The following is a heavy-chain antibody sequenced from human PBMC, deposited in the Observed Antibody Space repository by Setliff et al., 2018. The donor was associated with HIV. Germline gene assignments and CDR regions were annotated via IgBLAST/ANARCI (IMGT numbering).Heavy chain of an antibody. CDR2: VSSSGSS. D-gene: IGHD5-12*01. V-gene: IGHV4-61*09. J-gene: IGHJ6*03. CDR1: GGSIRSGSYS. Sequence: KTSETLSLTCTVSGGSIRSGSYSWSWIRQPAGQGLEWIGHVSSSGSSNYNPSLTSRVTISADTSKNQFSLKLTSVTAADTAVYYCARDTYHTGYLGWGPKPHYYYMDVWGKGTTVTVSS. CDR3: ARDTYHTGYLGWGPKPHYYYMDV.